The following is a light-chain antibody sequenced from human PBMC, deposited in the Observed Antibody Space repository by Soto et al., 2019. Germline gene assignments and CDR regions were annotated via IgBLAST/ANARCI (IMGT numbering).Light chain of an antibody. CDR3: QQRSTWPT. J-gene: IGKJ5*01. V-gene: IGKV3D-11*01. CDR1: EGVDFH. CDR2: DAS. Sequence: PGKRATLSCRASEGVDFHLAWYQQKPGQAPRLLIYDASVRATGTPARFSGSGSGTDFTLTISSLAPEDFALYYCQQRSTWPTFGQGTRLEIK.